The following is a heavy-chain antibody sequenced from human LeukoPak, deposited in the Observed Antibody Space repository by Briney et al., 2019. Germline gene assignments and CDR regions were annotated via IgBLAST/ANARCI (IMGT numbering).Heavy chain of an antibody. J-gene: IGHJ4*02. CDR2: ISSSSSYI. CDR1: RFTFSSYS. CDR3: ARDEATAAY. V-gene: IGHV3-21*06. Sequence: GGSLRLSCAASRFTFSSYSMNWVRKAPGKGLEWVSSISSSSSYIYYADSVKGRFTISRDNAKNSLYLQMNSLRAEDTAVYYCARDEATAAYWGQGTLVTVSS. D-gene: IGHD2-2*01.